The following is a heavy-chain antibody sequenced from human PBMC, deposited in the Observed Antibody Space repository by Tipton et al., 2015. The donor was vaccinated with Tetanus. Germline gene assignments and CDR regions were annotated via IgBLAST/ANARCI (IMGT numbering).Heavy chain of an antibody. CDR3: ARHNPPDSGSYFFDY. V-gene: IGHV4-39*01. CDR1: GGSISSSSYY. Sequence: LRLSCTVSGGSISSSSYYWGWIRQPPGKGLEWIGSIYYSGSTYYNPPLKSRVTISVDPPKNQFSLKLGSVTAADTAVYYCARHNPPDSGSYFFDYWGQGTLVTVSS. J-gene: IGHJ4*02. D-gene: IGHD1-26*01. CDR2: IYYSGST.